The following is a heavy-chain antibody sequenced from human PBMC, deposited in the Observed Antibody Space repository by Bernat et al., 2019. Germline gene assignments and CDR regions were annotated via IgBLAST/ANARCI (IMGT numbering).Heavy chain of an antibody. D-gene: IGHD2-15*01. CDR2: IIPIFGTA. CDR3: ASDSGVAATGEEWFDP. Sequence: QVQLVQSGAEVKKPGSSVKVSCKASGGTFSSYAISWVRQAPGQGLEWMGGIIPIFGTANYAQKFQGRITITADESTSTDYMELSSLRSEDTAVYYCASDSGVAATGEEWFDPWGQGTLVTVSS. J-gene: IGHJ5*02. CDR1: GGTFSSYA. V-gene: IGHV1-69*01.